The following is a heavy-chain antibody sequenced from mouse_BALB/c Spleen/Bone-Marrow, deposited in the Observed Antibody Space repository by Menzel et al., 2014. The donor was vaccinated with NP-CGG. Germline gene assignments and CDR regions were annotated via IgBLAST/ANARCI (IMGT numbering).Heavy chain of an antibody. D-gene: IGHD1-1*01. Sequence: VQLQQSGAELVRPGVSVKISCKGSGYTFTDYAMHWVKQSHAKSLEWIGIISSSYGDATYNQKFKGKATMTVDKSSNTAYMELATLTSEDSAIYYCARGLSYYYGTSYYFDYWGQGTTLTVSS. CDR1: GYTFTDYA. CDR2: ISSSYGDA. CDR3: ARGLSYYYGTSYYFDY. J-gene: IGHJ2*01. V-gene: IGHV1S137*01.